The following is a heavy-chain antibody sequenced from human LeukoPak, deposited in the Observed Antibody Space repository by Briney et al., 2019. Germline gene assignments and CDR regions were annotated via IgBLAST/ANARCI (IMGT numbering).Heavy chain of an antibody. D-gene: IGHD5-12*01. CDR2: IYPHDSAT. CDR3: ARVDRRGYSDYTAILPDY. Sequence: KAGESLKISCQGSGYNFISNWIGWVRQTPGKGLEFLGIIYPHDSATIYSPSFQGQVTVSADKSISTAYLQWNSLKSSDTGMYYCARVDRRGYSDYTAILPDYWGQGTLVTVSS. V-gene: IGHV5-51*01. J-gene: IGHJ4*02. CDR1: GYNFISNW.